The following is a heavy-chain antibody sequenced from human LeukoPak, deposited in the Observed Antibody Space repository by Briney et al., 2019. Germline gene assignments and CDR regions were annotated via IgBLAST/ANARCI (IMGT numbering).Heavy chain of an antibody. CDR3: AREYYYGSGSYLFAFDI. Sequence: VASVKVSCKASGGTFSSYATSWVRQAPGQGLEWMGRIIPILGIANYAQKFQGRVTITADKSTSTAYMELSSLRSEDTAVYYCAREYYYGSGSYLFAFDIWGQGTMVTVSS. J-gene: IGHJ3*02. V-gene: IGHV1-69*04. CDR1: GGTFSSYA. CDR2: IIPILGIA. D-gene: IGHD3-10*01.